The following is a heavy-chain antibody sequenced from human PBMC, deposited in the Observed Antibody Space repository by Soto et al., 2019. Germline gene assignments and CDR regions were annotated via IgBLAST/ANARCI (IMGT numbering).Heavy chain of an antibody. J-gene: IGHJ5*02. V-gene: IGHV1-69*01. Sequence: QVQLVQSGAEVKTPGSSVEVSCKASGGIFSSFSITWVRQVPGHGLEWMGGIIPMTGTPNYAEKFQGRLTLTADRSTRTAYWVLSSLKSEDTAVYYCARGPILPGATSWLDPWGQGTVVIVSS. D-gene: IGHD2-2*01. CDR2: IIPMTGTP. CDR3: ARGPILPGATSWLDP. CDR1: GGIFSSFS.